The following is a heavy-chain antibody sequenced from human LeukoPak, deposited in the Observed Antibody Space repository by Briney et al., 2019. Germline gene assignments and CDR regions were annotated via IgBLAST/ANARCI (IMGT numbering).Heavy chain of an antibody. V-gene: IGHV4-34*01. Sequence: SETLSLTCAVYVESFSDHYWTWIRQPPGKGLEWIGEIHHSGSTTYRLSLKSRVTISVDRSKNQFSLKLTSVTAADTAVYYCARSPATSWPNFDYWGQGSLVTVSS. CDR2: IHHSGST. CDR1: VESFSDHY. J-gene: IGHJ4*02. CDR3: ARSPATSWPNFDY. D-gene: IGHD2-2*01.